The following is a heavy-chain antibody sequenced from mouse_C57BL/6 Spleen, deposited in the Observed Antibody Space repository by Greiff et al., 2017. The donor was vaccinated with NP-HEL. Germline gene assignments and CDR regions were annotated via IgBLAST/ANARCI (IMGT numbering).Heavy chain of an antibody. CDR1: GFTFSSYA. Sequence: EVKLMESGGGLVKPGGSLKLSCAASGFTFSSYAMSWVRQTPEKRLEWVATISDGGSYTYYPDNVKGRFTISRDNAKNNLYLQMSHLKSEDTAMYYGARGGGSSWFAYWGQGTLVTVSA. V-gene: IGHV5-4*03. J-gene: IGHJ3*01. CDR2: ISDGGSYT. D-gene: IGHD1-1*01. CDR3: ARGGGSSWFAY.